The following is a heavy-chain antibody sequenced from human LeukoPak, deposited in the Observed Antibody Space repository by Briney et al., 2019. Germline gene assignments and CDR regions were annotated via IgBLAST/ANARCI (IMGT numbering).Heavy chain of an antibody. J-gene: IGHJ3*01. CDR3: ARDWLAGVPFDAFDL. CDR2: IKEDGSEK. D-gene: IGHD3-10*01. V-gene: IGHV3-7*01. Sequence: GGSLRLSCAASGFTLSSYWMSWVRQAPGKGLEWVANIKEDGSEKYYVDSVKGRFTISRDNAKNSLYLHMNSLAAEDTAMYYCARDWLAGVPFDAFDLWGQGTMVTVSS. CDR1: GFTLSSYW.